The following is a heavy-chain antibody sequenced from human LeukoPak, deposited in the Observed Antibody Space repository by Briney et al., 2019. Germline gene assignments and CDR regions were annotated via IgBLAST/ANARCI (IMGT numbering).Heavy chain of an antibody. J-gene: IGHJ4*02. Sequence: SETLPLTCAVYGGSFSGYYWSWIRQPPGKGLEWIGEINHSGSTNYNPSLKSRVTISVDTSKNQFSLKLSSVTAADTAVYYCARGGGSGWTSLDYWGQGTLVTVSS. CDR2: INHSGST. CDR3: ARGGGSGWTSLDY. D-gene: IGHD6-19*01. CDR1: GGSFSGYY. V-gene: IGHV4-34*01.